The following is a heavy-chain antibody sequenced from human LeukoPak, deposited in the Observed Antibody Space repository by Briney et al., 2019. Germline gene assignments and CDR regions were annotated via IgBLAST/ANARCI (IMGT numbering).Heavy chain of an antibody. CDR1: RDTFSRYS. D-gene: IGHD1-1*01. Sequence: ASVKVSCKASRDTFSRYSISWVRQAPGQGLEWMGRIIPILGITNYAQKFQGRVTITADKSTNTAYMELNSLRSEDTAMYYCARQPGINNYWYFDLWGRGTLVTVSS. CDR3: ARQPGINNYWYFDL. CDR2: IIPILGIT. J-gene: IGHJ2*01. V-gene: IGHV1-69*02.